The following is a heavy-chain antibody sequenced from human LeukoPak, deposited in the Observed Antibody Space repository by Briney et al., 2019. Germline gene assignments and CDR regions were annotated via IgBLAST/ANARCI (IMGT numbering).Heavy chain of an antibody. CDR2: TYYRSDWYN. D-gene: IGHD6-19*01. V-gene: IGHV6-1*01. J-gene: IGHJ4*02. Sequence: SQTLSLTCAISGDSVSINSAGWNWIRQSPSRGLEWLGRTYYRSDWYNDYAVSVKGRISINSDTSKNQFSLQLNSVTPEDTAVYYCAREREVAGYFDFWGRGSLVTVSS. CDR3: AREREVAGYFDF. CDR1: GDSVSINSAG.